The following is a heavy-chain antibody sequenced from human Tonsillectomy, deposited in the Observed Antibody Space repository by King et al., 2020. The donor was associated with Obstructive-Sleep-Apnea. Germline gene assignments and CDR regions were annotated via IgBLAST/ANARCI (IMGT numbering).Heavy chain of an antibody. Sequence: QLQESGPGLVKPSQTLSLTFNVSGGSITSGSHYWSWIRQHPGKGLDWVGYIYYSGSTYYNPSRKSRVTISVDTSKNQFSLKLTSVTAADTAVYYCARDSCGGDCYPFGDAFDIWGQGTMVTVSS. CDR2: IYYSGST. CDR3: ARDSCGGDCYPFGDAFDI. D-gene: IGHD2-21*02. CDR1: GGSITSGSHY. V-gene: IGHV4-31*03. J-gene: IGHJ3*02.